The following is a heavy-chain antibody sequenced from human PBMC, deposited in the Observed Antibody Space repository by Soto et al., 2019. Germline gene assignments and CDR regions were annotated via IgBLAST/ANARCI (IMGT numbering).Heavy chain of an antibody. V-gene: IGHV4-31*03. J-gene: IGHJ6*02. CDR1: GGSISSGGFY. Sequence: SETLSLTCTVSGGSISSGGFYWSWNRQHPGKGLEWIGYIYYSGSTYYNPSLKSRVTISVDTSKNQFSLKLSSATAADTAVYYCARVIRLGYYGMDVWGQGTTVTVPS. CDR2: IYYSGST. D-gene: IGHD3-16*01. CDR3: ARVIRLGYYGMDV.